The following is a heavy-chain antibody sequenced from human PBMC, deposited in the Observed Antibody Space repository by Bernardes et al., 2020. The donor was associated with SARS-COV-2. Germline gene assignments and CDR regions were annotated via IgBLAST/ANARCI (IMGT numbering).Heavy chain of an antibody. Sequence: LSLTCAVYGGSFTDYYWSWIRQSPGKGLEWIGEINHSGSTNYNPSLKSRVSLSVDTSKRHFSLRLSSVTAADTAVYYCAREAVVVPRYFDWLKGGAGFDPWGQGTLVTVSS. D-gene: IGHD3-9*01. CDR3: AREAVVVPRYFDWLKGGAGFDP. CDR2: INHSGST. J-gene: IGHJ5*02. CDR1: GGSFTDYY. V-gene: IGHV4-34*01.